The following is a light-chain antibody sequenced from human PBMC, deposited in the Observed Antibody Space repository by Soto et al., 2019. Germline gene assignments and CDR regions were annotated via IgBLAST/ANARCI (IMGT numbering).Light chain of an antibody. CDR3: QQSYSTPQT. J-gene: IGKJ1*01. CDR2: AAT. V-gene: IGKV1-39*01. Sequence: DIQMTQSPSSLSASVGARVTITCRASQSISSYLNWYQQKPGKAPKLLIYAATSLQSGVPSRFSGSGSGTDFTLTISSLQPEDFATYYCQQSYSTPQTFEQGTMVEIK. CDR1: QSISSY.